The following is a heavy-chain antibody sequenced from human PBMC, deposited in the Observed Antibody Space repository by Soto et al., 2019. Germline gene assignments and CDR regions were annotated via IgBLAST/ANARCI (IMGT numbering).Heavy chain of an antibody. D-gene: IGHD6-19*01. CDR1: GGSISSYY. CDR2: IYYSGST. J-gene: IGHJ4*02. CDR3: ARVHSSGWYEGGEFDY. V-gene: IGHV4-59*01. Sequence: SETLSLTCTVSGGSISSYYWSWIRQPPGKGLEWIGYIYYSGSTNYNPSLKSRVTISVDTSKNQFSLKLSSVTAADTAAYYCARVHSSGWYEGGEFDYWGQGTLVTVSS.